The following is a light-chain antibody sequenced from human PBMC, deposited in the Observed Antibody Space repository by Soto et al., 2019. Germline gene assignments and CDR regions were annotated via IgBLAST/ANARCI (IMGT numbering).Light chain of an antibody. Sequence: DIQMTQSPPALSASVGDRVTITCRASQNIDSYLNWYQQKPGKAPELLIHDASSLQSGVPSRFSGSGSGTDFTFTFSSLQPEDIATYYCQQFDSLPLTFGPGTKVNIK. J-gene: IGKJ3*01. CDR3: QQFDSLPLT. CDR2: DAS. V-gene: IGKV1-33*01. CDR1: QNIDSY.